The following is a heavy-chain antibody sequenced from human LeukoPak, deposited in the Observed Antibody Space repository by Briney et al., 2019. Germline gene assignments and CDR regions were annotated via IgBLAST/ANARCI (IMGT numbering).Heavy chain of an antibody. D-gene: IGHD3-10*01. CDR1: GGSISSYY. CDR2: IYTSGST. CDR3: ASDYYGSGMYYYMDV. Sequence: PSETLSLTCTVSGGSISSYYWSWIRQPAGKGLEWIGRIYTSGSTNYNPSLKSRVTMSVDTSKNQFSLKLSSVTAADTAVYYCASDYYGSGMYYYMDVWGKGTTVTVSS. V-gene: IGHV4-4*07. J-gene: IGHJ6*03.